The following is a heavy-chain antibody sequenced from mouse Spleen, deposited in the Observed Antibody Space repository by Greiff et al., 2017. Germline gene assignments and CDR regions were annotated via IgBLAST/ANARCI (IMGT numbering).Heavy chain of an antibody. J-gene: IGHJ4*01. CDR3: AREGSILSGAMDY. CDR2: INPNNGGT. Sequence: EVQLQQSGPELVKPGASVKISCKASGYTFTDYYMNWVKQSHGKSLEWIGDINPNNGGTSYNQKFKGKATLTVDKSSSTAYMELRSLTSEDSAVYYCAREGSILSGAMDYWGQGTSVTVSS. D-gene: IGHD3-1*01. V-gene: IGHV1-26*01. CDR1: GYTFTDYY.